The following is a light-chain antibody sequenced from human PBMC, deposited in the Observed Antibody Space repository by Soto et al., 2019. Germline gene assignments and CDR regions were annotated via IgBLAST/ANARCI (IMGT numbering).Light chain of an antibody. J-gene: IGKJ5*01. CDR1: QGISTY. CDR2: AAS. Sequence: DIQTNQSPSSLSASAGDRVTITCLASQGISTYLNGCQQKPGKAPKVLIYAASKLQSGGLPRFSGSGSGTDFTLTISGRQPEDVATYFCQQSYRTPITLGQGTRLEIK. V-gene: IGKV1-39*01. CDR3: QQSYRTPIT.